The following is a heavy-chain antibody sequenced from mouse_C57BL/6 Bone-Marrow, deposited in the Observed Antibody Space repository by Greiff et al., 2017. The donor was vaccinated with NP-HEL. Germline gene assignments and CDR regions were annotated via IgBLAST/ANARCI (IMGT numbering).Heavy chain of an antibody. CDR1: GFTFSDYG. Sequence: EVKLVESGGGLVKPGGSLKLSCAASGFTFSDYGMHWVRQAPEKGLEWVAYISRGSSTIYYADTVKGRFTISRDNAKNTLFLQMTRLRSEDTAMYYCARRYYYGSSFAYWGQGTLVTVSA. V-gene: IGHV5-17*01. J-gene: IGHJ3*01. CDR3: ARRYYYGSSFAY. D-gene: IGHD1-1*01. CDR2: ISRGSSTI.